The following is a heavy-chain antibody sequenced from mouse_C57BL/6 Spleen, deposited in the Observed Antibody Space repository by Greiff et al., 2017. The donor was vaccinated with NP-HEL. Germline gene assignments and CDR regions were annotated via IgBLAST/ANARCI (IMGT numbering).Heavy chain of an antibody. V-gene: IGHV5-16*01. Sequence: EVHLVESEGGLVQPGSSMKLSCTASGFTFSDYYMAWVRQVPEKGLEWVANINYDGSSTYYLDSLKSRFIISRDNAKNILYLQMSSLKSEDTATYYCAREGYDGKAMDYWGQGTSVTVSS. CDR2: INYDGSST. CDR1: GFTFSDYY. D-gene: IGHD2-2*01. CDR3: AREGYDGKAMDY. J-gene: IGHJ4*01.